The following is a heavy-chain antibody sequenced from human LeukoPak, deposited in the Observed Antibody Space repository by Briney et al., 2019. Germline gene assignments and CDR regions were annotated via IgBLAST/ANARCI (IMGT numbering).Heavy chain of an antibody. CDR1: GGSISSGGYY. CDR3: ACFRWFGELLSGWFDP. J-gene: IGHJ5*02. Sequence: PSQTLSLTCTVSGGSISSGGYYWSWIRQHPGKGLEWIGYIYYSGSTYYNPSLKSRVTISVDTSKNQFSLKLSSVTAADTAVYYCACFRWFGELLSGWFDPWGQGTLVTVSS. CDR2: IYYSGST. V-gene: IGHV4-31*03. D-gene: IGHD3-10*01.